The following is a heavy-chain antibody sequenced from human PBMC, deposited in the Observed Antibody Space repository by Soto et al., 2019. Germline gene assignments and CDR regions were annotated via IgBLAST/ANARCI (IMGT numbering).Heavy chain of an antibody. CDR1: GFTFSSYP. CDR3: ARLPRPLVAVPYLYSGDGREPVSDADV. D-gene: IGHD2-15*01. Sequence: QMQLVESGGGVVQPGRSLRLSCAASGFTFSSYPMHWVRQAPGKGLEWVAVISFDGSKKYYADSVKGRFFISKDNSTNMWALQMYSLRGEDSAVYYYARLPRPLVAVPYLYSGDGREPVSDADVWGQGTAVTVSS. CDR2: ISFDGSKK. J-gene: IGHJ6*02. V-gene: IGHV3-30-3*01.